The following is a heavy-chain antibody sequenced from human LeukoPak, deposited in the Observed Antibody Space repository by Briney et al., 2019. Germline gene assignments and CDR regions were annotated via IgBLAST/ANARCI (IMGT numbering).Heavy chain of an antibody. CDR3: ARDHAYAFDI. D-gene: IGHD2-2*01. CDR1: GFTFSSYS. J-gene: IGHJ3*02. V-gene: IGHV3-66*01. CDR2: IYSGGST. Sequence: GGSLRLSCAASGFTFSSYSMNRVRQAPGKGLEWVSVIYSGGSTYYADSVKGRFTISRDNAKNSLYLQMNSLRAEDTAVYYCARDHAYAFDIWGQGTLVTVSS.